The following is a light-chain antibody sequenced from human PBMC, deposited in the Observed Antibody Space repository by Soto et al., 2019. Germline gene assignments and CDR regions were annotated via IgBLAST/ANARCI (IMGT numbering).Light chain of an antibody. Sequence: QSVLTQPPSVSGAPGQRVTMSCTGSSSNIGAGYDVHWFQQLPGTAPRLLIYGNINRLSGVPARFSGSKSGTSASLAITGIQAEDEDDYYCQSYASSLSAWVFGGGTKLTVL. J-gene: IGLJ3*02. CDR3: QSYASSLSAWV. CDR1: SSNIGAGYD. CDR2: GNI. V-gene: IGLV1-40*01.